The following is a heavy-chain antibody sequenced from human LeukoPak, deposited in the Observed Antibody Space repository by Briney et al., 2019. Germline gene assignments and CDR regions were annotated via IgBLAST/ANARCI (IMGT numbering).Heavy chain of an antibody. D-gene: IGHD2-2*01. CDR1: GGSFSGYY. Sequence: SETLSLTCAVYGGSFSGYYWSWIRQPPGKGLEWIGEINHSGSTNYNPSLKSPVTISVDTSKNQFSLKLSSVTATDTAVYYCARGRRENTLLWYGLYYFDYWGQGTLVTVSS. V-gene: IGHV4-34*01. CDR2: INHSGST. CDR3: ARGRRENTLLWYGLYYFDY. J-gene: IGHJ4*02.